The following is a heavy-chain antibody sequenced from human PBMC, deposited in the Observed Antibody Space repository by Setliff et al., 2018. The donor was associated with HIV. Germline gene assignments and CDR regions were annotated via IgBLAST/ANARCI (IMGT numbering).Heavy chain of an antibody. J-gene: IGHJ6*03. D-gene: IGHD1-7*01. CDR1: GGSFSEYY. Sequence: SETLSLTCAVYGGSFSEYYWSWIRQSPGKGLEWIGEIDHSGSTNYHPSLKSRVTISVDTSKNQFSLKLSSVTAADTAVYYCARDRSNWNYGKNYMDVWGKGTTVTVSS. CDR3: ARDRSNWNYGKNYMDV. V-gene: IGHV4-34*01. CDR2: IDHSGST.